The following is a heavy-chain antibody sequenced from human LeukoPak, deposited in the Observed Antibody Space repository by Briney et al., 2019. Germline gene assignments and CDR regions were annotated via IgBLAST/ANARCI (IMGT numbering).Heavy chain of an antibody. D-gene: IGHD3-22*01. CDR2: INPNSGGT. CDR3: VRVDYYDSSGYPD. V-gene: IGHV1-2*02. CDR1: GYTFTGYY. Sequence: GASVKVSCKASGYTFTGYYMHWVRQAPGQGLEWMGWINPNSGGTNYAQKFQGRVTMTRDTSISTAYKELSRLRSDDTAEYYCVRVDYYDSSGYPDWGQGTLVTVSS. J-gene: IGHJ4*02.